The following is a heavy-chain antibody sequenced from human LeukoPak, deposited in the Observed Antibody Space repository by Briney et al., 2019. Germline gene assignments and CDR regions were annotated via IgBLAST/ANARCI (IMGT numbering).Heavy chain of an antibody. J-gene: IGHJ4*02. CDR1: GGSFSAYY. Sequence: PSETLSLTCAVYGGSFSAYYWSWIRQPPGKGLEWIGEINHSGSTNYNPSLKSRVTISVDTSKNQFSLKLSSVTAADTAVYYCSVNYCSGGSCYMLWGQGTLVTVSS. CDR3: SVNYCSGGSCYML. V-gene: IGHV4-34*01. CDR2: INHSGST. D-gene: IGHD2-15*01.